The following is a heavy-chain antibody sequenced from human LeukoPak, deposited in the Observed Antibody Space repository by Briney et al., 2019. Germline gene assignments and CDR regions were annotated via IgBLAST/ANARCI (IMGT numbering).Heavy chain of an antibody. CDR2: INHSGST. CDR1: GGSFSGYY. D-gene: IGHD6-6*01. V-gene: IGHV4-34*01. Sequence: SETLSLTCAVYGGSFSGYYWSWIRQPPGKGLEWIGEINHSGSTNYNPSLKSRVTISVDTSKNQFSLKLSSVTAADTAVYYCARVIAARPDYFDYWGQGTLVTVSS. J-gene: IGHJ4*02. CDR3: ARVIAARPDYFDY.